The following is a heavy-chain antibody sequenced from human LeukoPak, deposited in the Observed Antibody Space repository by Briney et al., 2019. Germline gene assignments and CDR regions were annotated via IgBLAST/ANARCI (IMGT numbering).Heavy chain of an antibody. J-gene: IGHJ4*02. CDR2: IYYSGST. Sequence: SETLSLTCPVSGGSISSSSYYWGWIRQPPGKGLEWIGSIYYSGSTYYNPSLKSRVTISVDTSKNQFSLKLSSVTAADTAVYYCARRYSSGSYFDYWGQGTLVTVSS. D-gene: IGHD6-19*01. CDR3: ARRYSSGSYFDY. V-gene: IGHV4-39*01. CDR1: GGSISSSSYY.